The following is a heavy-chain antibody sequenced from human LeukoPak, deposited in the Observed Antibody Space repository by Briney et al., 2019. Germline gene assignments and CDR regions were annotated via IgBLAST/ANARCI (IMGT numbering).Heavy chain of an antibody. V-gene: IGHV3-11*04. CDR1: GFTVSSNY. CDR3: ARAGRGIAAAGTYDY. Sequence: GSLRLSCAASGFTVSSNYMSWVRQAPGKGLEWVSYISSGGSTIYYADSVKGRFTISRDNAKNSLYLQMNSLRAEDTAVYYCARAGRGIAAAGTYDYWGQGTLVTVSS. J-gene: IGHJ4*02. CDR2: ISSGGSTI. D-gene: IGHD6-13*01.